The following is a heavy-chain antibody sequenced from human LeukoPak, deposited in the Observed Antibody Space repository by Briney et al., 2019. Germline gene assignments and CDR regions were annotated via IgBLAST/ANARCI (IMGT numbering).Heavy chain of an antibody. CDR3: ARDIGSGWYRFDY. V-gene: IGHV4-61*02. D-gene: IGHD6-19*01. J-gene: IGHJ4*02. CDR2: IYTSGST. CDR1: GGLISSGSSY. Sequence: SQTLSLTCTVSGGLISSGSSYWSWIRQPAGKGLEWIGRIYTSGSTNYNPSLKSRVTMSVDTSKNQFSLKLSSVTAADTAVYYCARDIGSGWYRFDYWGQGTLVTVSS.